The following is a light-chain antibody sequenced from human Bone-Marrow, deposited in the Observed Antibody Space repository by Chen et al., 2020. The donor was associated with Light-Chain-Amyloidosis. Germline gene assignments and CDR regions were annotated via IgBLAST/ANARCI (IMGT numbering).Light chain of an antibody. CDR3: QVWDRSSERPV. CDR2: DDS. J-gene: IGLJ3*02. V-gene: IGLV3-21*02. Sequence: SYVLTQPSSVSVAPGQTATIACGGNNIGSTSVHWYQQTPGQAPLLVVNDDSDRPSGIPERLTGFSSGNTATLTISRIEAGDEADYYCQVWDRSSERPVFGGGTKLTVL. CDR1: NIGSTS.